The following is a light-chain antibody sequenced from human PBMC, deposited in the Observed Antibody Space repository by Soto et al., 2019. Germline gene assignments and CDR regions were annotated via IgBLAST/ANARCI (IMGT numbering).Light chain of an antibody. J-gene: IGLJ3*02. V-gene: IGLV2-14*03. Sequence: ALTQPASVSGSPGQSITISCTGTSSDVGGYNYVSWYQQHPGKAPKLLIYDVSNRPSGVSNRFSGSKSGNTASLTISGLQAEDEADFYCSSYTSSSTWVFGGGTKLTVL. CDR3: SSYTSSSTWV. CDR1: SSDVGGYNY. CDR2: DVS.